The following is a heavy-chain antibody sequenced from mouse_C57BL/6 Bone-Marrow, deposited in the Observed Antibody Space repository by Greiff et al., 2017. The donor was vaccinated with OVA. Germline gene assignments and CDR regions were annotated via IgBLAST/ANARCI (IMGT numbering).Heavy chain of an antibody. CDR2: ISSGGSYT. V-gene: IGHV5-6*01. CDR3: ARQLRLAWFGY. D-gene: IGHD3-2*02. J-gene: IGHJ3*01. CDR1: GFTFSSYG. Sequence: EVKLVESGGDLVKPGGSLKLSCAASGFTFSSYGMSWVRQTPDKRLEWVATISSGGSYTYYPDSVKGRFTLSRDNAKNTLYLQMSSLKSEDTAMDDCARQLRLAWFGYGGQGNLVTVSA.